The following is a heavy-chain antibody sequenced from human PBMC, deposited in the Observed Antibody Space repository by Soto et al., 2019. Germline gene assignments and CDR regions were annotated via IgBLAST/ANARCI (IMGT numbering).Heavy chain of an antibody. CDR3: AKTETFNGYYNAFDC. V-gene: IGHV3-23*01. Sequence: TGGSLRLSCAASGFTFTRYSMSWVRQAPGKGLEWVSAISGSGSSTYYADSVKGRFTISRDNSKNTVYLQMNSLSAGDTAVYYCAKTETFNGYYNAFDCWGLGTRVTVSS. CDR1: GFTFTRYS. D-gene: IGHD3-9*01. J-gene: IGHJ4*02. CDR2: ISGSGSST.